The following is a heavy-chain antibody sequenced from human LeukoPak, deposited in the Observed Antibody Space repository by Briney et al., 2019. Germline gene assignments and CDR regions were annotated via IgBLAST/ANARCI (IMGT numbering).Heavy chain of an antibody. CDR1: GFTFSDFY. CDR3: AKLRGYSNSRYFDY. V-gene: IGHV3-11*03. D-gene: IGHD6-13*01. Sequence: GGSLRLSCAASGFTFSDFYMSWIRQAPGKGLEWVSYISSSSTYTNYADSVKGRFTISRDNAKNSLYLQVNSLRAEDTAVYYCAKLRGYSNSRYFDYWGQGTLVTVSS. J-gene: IGHJ4*02. CDR2: ISSSSTYT.